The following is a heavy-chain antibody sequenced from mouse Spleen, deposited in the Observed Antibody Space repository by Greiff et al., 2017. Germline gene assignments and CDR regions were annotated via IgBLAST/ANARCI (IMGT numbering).Heavy chain of an antibody. CDR2: IDPGNGDT. CDR1: GFTFNDDY. D-gene: IGHD2-3*01. CDR3: TTDIYVDY. V-gene: IGHV14-4*01. J-gene: IGHJ2*01. Sequence: VQLQQSGAELVRPGASVKLSCTASGFTFNDDYMHWVKQRPEQGLEWIGWIDPGNGDTDYASKFQGKATITADQSSNTAYLQLNSLTSEDTAVDYYTTDIYVDYWGQGTTLTVSS.